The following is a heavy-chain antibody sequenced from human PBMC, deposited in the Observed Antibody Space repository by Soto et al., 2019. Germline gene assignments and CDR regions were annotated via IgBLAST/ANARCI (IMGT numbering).Heavy chain of an antibody. J-gene: IGHJ6*03. CDR1: GGSISSYY. CDR3: ARAVGYCSSTSCRTLYYYYMDV. V-gene: IGHV4-59*01. D-gene: IGHD2-2*03. Sequence: SETLSLTCTVSGGSISSYYWSWIRQPPGKGLEWIGYIYYSGSTNYNPSLKSRVTISVDTSKNQFSLKLSSVTAADTAVYYCARAVGYCSSTSCRTLYYYYMDVWGKGTTDTVSS. CDR2: IYYSGST.